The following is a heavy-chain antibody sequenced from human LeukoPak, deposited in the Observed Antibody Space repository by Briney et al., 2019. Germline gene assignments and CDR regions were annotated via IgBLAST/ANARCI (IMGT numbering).Heavy chain of an antibody. CDR2: IYYKSKWSY. Sequence: SQTLSLTCALSGDTVSSNNVAWHWLRQSPSRGLEWLVRIYYKSKWSYDYAVSVKSRITINPDTSKNQFSLQLDSVTPDDTAVYYCARDHLRAYDYWGQGTLVTVAS. CDR3: ARDHLRAYDY. CDR1: GDTVSSNNVA. J-gene: IGHJ4*02. V-gene: IGHV6-1*01.